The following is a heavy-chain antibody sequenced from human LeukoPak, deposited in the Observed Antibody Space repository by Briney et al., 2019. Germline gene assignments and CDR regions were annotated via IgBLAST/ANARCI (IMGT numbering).Heavy chain of an antibody. CDR1: GFTFSSYG. V-gene: IGHV3-30*02. CDR2: IRYDGSNK. CDR3: AKDRFSWGTYPIPADY. D-gene: IGHD6-13*01. Sequence: PGGSLRLSCAASGFTFSSYGMHWVRQAPGKGLEWVAFIRYDGSNKYYADSVKGRFTISRDNSKNTLYLQMNSLRAEDTAVYYCAKDRFSWGTYPIPADYWGQGTLVTVSS. J-gene: IGHJ4*02.